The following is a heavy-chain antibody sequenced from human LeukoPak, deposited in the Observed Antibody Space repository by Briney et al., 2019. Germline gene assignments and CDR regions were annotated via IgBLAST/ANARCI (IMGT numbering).Heavy chain of an antibody. CDR3: AKDATYYYDSSGYYFDY. CDR2: ISWNSGSI. Sequence: AARSLRLSCAASGFTFDDYAMHWVRQAPGKGLEWVSGISWNSGSIGYADSVKGRFTISRDNAKNSLYLQMNSLRAEDTALYYCAKDATYYYDSSGYYFDYWGQGTLVTVSS. D-gene: IGHD3-22*01. J-gene: IGHJ4*02. V-gene: IGHV3-9*01. CDR1: GFTFDDYA.